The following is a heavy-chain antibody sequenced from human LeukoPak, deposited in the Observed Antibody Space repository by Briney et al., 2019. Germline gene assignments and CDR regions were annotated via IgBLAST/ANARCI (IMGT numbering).Heavy chain of an antibody. CDR2: INPNSGGT. CDR3: ARDPDYSSSPDY. CDR1: GYTFTGYY. D-gene: IGHD6-13*01. V-gene: IGHV1-2*02. Sequence: ASVKVSCKASGYTFTGYYMHWVRQAPGQGLEWMGWINPNSGGTNYAQKFQGRVTMTRDTSISTAYVELSRLRSDDTAVYYCARDPDYSSSPDYWGQGTLVTVSS. J-gene: IGHJ4*02.